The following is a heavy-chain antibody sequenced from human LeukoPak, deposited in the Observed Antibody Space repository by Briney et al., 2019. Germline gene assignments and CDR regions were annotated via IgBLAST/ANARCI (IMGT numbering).Heavy chain of an antibody. J-gene: IGHJ6*04. Sequence: GGSLRLSCAASGFTFSSSWMHWVRHAPRKGLVWVSRITRDGSSTTYADSVKGRFTTSRDNAKNTLYLQMDSLRDDDTAVYYCARDPGYESWSPFWGGMDVWGNGTTVIVSS. D-gene: IGHD3-16*01. CDR2: ITRDGSST. CDR1: GFTFSSSW. V-gene: IGHV3-74*01. CDR3: ARDPGYESWSPFWGGMDV.